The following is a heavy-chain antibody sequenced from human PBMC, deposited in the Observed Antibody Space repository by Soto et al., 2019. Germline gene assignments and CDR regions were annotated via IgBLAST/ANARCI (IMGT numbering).Heavy chain of an antibody. J-gene: IGHJ4*02. CDR3: AKTSYYYDPKGIDY. D-gene: IGHD3-22*01. CDR2: INHSGST. CDR1: GGSFSGYY. V-gene: IGHV4-34*01. Sequence: PSETLSLTCAVYGGSFSGYYWSWIRQPPGKGLEWIGEINHSGSTNYNPSLKSRVTISVDTSKNQFSLKLSSVTAEDTAVYYCAKTSYYYDPKGIDYWGQGTLVTVSS.